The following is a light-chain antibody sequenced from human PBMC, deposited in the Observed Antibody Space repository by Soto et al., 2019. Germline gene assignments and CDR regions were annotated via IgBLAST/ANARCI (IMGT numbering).Light chain of an antibody. CDR1: QGISNY. V-gene: IGKV1-27*01. CDR3: QKYNSAPYT. J-gene: IGKJ2*01. CDR2: ATS. Sequence: DIQMTQSPSSLSASAGDRVTITCRTSQGISNYLAWYQQKPGKVPKLLIYATSTLQSGVPSRFSGSGSGTDFTLTISSLQPEDVATYYCQKYNSAPYTFGQGTKLEIK.